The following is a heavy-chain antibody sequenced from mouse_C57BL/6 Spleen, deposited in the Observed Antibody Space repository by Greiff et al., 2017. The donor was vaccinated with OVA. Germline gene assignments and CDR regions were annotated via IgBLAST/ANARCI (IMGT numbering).Heavy chain of an antibody. J-gene: IGHJ2*01. V-gene: IGHV1-76*01. CDR1: GYTFTDYY. Sequence: VQLQQSGAELVRPGASVKLSCKASGYTFTDYYINWVKQRPGQGLEWIARIYPGSGNTYYNEKFKGKATLTAEKSSSTAYMQLSSLTSEDSAVYFCARGRAGDYWGQGTTLTVSS. CDR3: ARGRAGDY. CDR2: IYPGSGNT. D-gene: IGHD3-3*01.